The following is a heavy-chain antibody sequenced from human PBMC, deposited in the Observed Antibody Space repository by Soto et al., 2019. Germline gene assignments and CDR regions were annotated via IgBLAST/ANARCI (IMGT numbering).Heavy chain of an antibody. D-gene: IGHD6-13*01. Sequence: QVQLQESGPGLVKPSGTLSLTCAVSGGSISSSNWWSWVRQPPGKGLEWIGEIYHSGSTNYNPSLKRRVPLSVDKPNNQFSLKLRAVTAADTAVYYCARAPAVPLYGMDVWGQGTTVTVSS. J-gene: IGHJ6*01. CDR3: ARAPAVPLYGMDV. CDR1: GGSISSSNW. V-gene: IGHV4-4*02. CDR2: IYHSGST.